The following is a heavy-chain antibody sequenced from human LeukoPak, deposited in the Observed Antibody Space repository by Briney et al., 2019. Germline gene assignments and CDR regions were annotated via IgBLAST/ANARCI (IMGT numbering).Heavy chain of an antibody. CDR3: ARALYYVSGWYLNDY. Sequence: PGGSLRLSCAASGFTFTDFYMTWIRQAPGKGLQWVSYISGPGSTIYYADSVKGRFTISRDNAKSSLHLQMNSLRAEDTAVYYCARALYYVSGWYLNDYWGQGTLVTVSS. D-gene: IGHD3-10*01. CDR1: GFTFTDFY. CDR2: ISGPGSTI. V-gene: IGHV3-11*04. J-gene: IGHJ4*02.